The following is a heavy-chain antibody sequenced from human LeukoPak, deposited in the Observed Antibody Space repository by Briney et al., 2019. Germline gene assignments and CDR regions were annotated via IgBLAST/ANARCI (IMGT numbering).Heavy chain of an antibody. J-gene: IGHJ5*02. D-gene: IGHD5-12*01. CDR1: GFTFSRHA. V-gene: IGHV3-23*01. CDR3: AQGPYTGYSTYFDP. CDR2: ISGGSENT. Sequence: PGGSLRLSCEASGFTFSRHAMNWVRQAPEKGLEWVSGISGGSENTFYADSVKGRFTISRDNSRNTLYLQMYGLRPHDTPLYFCAQGPYTGYSTYFDPWGQGTRVTVSS.